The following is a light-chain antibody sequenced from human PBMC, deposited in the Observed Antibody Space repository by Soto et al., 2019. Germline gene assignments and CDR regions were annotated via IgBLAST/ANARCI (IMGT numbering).Light chain of an antibody. CDR1: QSVSSSY. CDR2: GAS. Sequence: EIVLTQSPGTLSLSPGERATISCRASQSVSSSYLAWYQQKPGQAPRLLIYGASSRATGIPDRFSGSGSGIDFTLTSSRLEAVDIAVYYCQQYGSSLFGPGTKVDIK. V-gene: IGKV3-20*01. J-gene: IGKJ3*01. CDR3: QQYGSSL.